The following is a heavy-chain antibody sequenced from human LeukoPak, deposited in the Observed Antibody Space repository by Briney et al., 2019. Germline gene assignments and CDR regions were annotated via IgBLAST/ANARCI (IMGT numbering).Heavy chain of an antibody. D-gene: IGHD2-8*01. Sequence: EASVKVSCKASGYTFTSYGFSWVRQAPGQGLECMGWISAYNGNTNYAQKFQGRVTMTTQRSTSTAYMELRSLRSDDTAVYYCAGSLGYCTSNVCYLKYWGQGTLVTVSS. CDR2: ISAYNGNT. CDR1: GYTFTSYG. V-gene: IGHV1-18*01. CDR3: AGSLGYCTSNVCYLKY. J-gene: IGHJ4*02.